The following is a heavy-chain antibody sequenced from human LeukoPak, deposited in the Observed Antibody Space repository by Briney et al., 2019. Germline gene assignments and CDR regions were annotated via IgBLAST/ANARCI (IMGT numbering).Heavy chain of an antibody. CDR3: ARDRGGYKRRLDHYYYYMDV. V-gene: IGHV3-20*04. J-gene: IGHJ6*03. Sequence: GGSLRLSCAAYGFTFDDYGMTWVRQAPGKGLECVSAINWNGGSTGYADSVKGRFTISRDNAKNSLYVQRNSLRVEDTALYYCARDRGGYKRRLDHYYYYMDVWGKGTTVIVSS. CDR1: GFTFDDYG. CDR2: INWNGGST. D-gene: IGHD6-19*01.